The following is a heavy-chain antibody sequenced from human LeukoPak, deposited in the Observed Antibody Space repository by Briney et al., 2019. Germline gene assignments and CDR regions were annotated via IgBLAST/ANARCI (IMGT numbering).Heavy chain of an antibody. CDR2: ISSSGSTI. CDR3: ARVLRYCSGGNCYSGGLGYMDV. CDR1: GFTFSSSA. V-gene: IGHV3-48*04. Sequence: PGGSLRLSCAASGFTFSSSAMNWVRQAPGKGLEWVSYISSSGSTIYYADSVKGRFTISRDNAKNSLFLQMNSLRAEDTAVYYCARVLRYCSGGNCYSGGLGYMDVWGKGTTITISS. J-gene: IGHJ6*03. D-gene: IGHD2-15*01.